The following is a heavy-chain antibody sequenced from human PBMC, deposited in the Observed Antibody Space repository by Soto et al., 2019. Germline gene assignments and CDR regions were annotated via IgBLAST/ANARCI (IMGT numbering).Heavy chain of an antibody. J-gene: IGHJ4*02. Sequence: LETLSLTCTVSGGSISSYYWSWIRQPPGKGLEWIGYIYYSGSTNYNPSLKSRVTISVDTSKNQFSLKLSSVTAADTAVYYCARRWGSAADYWGQGTLVTVSS. CDR1: GGSISSYY. CDR2: IYYSGST. CDR3: ARRWGSAADY. V-gene: IGHV4-59*08. D-gene: IGHD2-15*01.